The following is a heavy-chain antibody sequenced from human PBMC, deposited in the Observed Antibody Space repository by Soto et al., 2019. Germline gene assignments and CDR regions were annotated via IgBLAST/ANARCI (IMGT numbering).Heavy chain of an antibody. CDR1: GFIFSTYE. V-gene: IGHV3-48*03. CDR3: ARARYSGAWYPEFA. D-gene: IGHD6-19*01. J-gene: IGHJ5*02. Sequence: PGGSLRLSCAGSGFIFSTYEMNWVRQPPGKGLEWVSYISSTGSTIYYAESVKGRFTISRDNAKNSLFLQMSSLRADDTAVYYCARARYSGAWYPEFAWGQGTLVTVSS. CDR2: ISSTGSTI.